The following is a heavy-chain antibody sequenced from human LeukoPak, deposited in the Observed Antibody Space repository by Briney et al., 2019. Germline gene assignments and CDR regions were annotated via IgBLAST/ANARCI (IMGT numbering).Heavy chain of an antibody. CDR1: GFTFSDYY. CDR3: ARHVPGARLRHYYYMDV. CDR2: INHSGST. V-gene: IGHV4-34*01. J-gene: IGHJ6*03. Sequence: GSLRLSCAASGFTFSDYYMSWIRQPPGKGLEWIGEINHSGSTNYNPSLKSRVTISVDTSKNQFSLKLSSVTAADTAVYYCARHVPGARLRHYYYMDVWGKGTTVTVSS. D-gene: IGHD2-21*01.